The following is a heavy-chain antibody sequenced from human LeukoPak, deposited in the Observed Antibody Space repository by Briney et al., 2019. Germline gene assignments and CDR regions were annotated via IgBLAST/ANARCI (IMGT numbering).Heavy chain of an antibody. CDR3: AKVGDSSGYSPLDY. D-gene: IGHD3-22*01. Sequence: GGSLGLSCAASGFTFSTYAMSWVRQAPGKGLEWVSGISGSDDSTYYADSVKGRFTISRDNSKNTLYLQMNSLRADDTAVYYCAKVGDSSGYSPLDYWGQGTLVTVSS. CDR2: ISGSDDST. J-gene: IGHJ4*02. CDR1: GFTFSTYA. V-gene: IGHV3-23*01.